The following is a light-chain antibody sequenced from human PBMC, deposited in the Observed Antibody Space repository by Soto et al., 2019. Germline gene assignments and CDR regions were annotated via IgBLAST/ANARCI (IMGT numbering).Light chain of an antibody. CDR2: AAS. Sequence: DIQMTQSPSSLSASVGDRVTITCRASQGISNYLAWYQQKPGKVPKLLIYAASTLQSGVPSRFSGSGSGTDLSLTISSLKLEGLATYYCQKYNSSPQGFTFGPGTKVDIK. V-gene: IGKV1-27*01. CDR1: QGISNY. CDR3: QKYNSSPQGFT. J-gene: IGKJ3*01.